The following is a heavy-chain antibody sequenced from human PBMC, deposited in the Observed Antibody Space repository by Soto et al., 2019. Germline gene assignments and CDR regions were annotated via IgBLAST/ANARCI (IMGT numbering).Heavy chain of an antibody. CDR1: GGSISSYY. CDR2: IYYSGST. Sequence: TSETLSLTCTVSGGSISSYYWILIRQPPGKGLEWIGYIYYSGSTNYNPSLKSRVTISVDTSKNQFSLKLSSVTAADTAVYYCARFAGYSSGWYCDYWGQGTLVTVSS. D-gene: IGHD6-19*01. CDR3: ARFAGYSSGWYCDY. V-gene: IGHV4-59*01. J-gene: IGHJ4*02.